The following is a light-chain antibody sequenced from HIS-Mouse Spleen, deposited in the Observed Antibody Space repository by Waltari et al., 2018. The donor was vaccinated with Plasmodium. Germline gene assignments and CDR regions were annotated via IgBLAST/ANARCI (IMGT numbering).Light chain of an antibody. CDR1: SSNIGSNT. V-gene: IGLV1-44*01. Sequence: QSVLTQPPSASGTPGQRVTISCSGSSSNIGSNTVNWYQQLPGTAPKLLFYSTKRRPSGVPDRCSGSKSCTGASLAISGLQSDDEADYYWAAWDDSLNGVVFGGGTKLTVL. CDR3: AAWDDSLNGVV. J-gene: IGLJ2*01. CDR2: STK.